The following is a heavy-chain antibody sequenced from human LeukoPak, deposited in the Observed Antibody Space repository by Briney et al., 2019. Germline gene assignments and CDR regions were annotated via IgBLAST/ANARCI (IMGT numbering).Heavy chain of an antibody. Sequence: GGSLRLSCAASGFIFSDHWMSWVRQAPGKGLEWVANIKKDGSEKYYVDSVKGRFTMSRDNAKNSLYLQMNSLRAEDMAVYYCASLGPDYWGQGTLVTVSS. CDR1: GFIFSDHW. CDR3: ASLGPDY. D-gene: IGHD3-10*01. J-gene: IGHJ4*02. CDR2: IKKDGSEK. V-gene: IGHV3-7*03.